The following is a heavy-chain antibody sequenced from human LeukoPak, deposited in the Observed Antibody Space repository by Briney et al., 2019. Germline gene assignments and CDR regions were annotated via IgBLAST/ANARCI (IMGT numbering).Heavy chain of an antibody. D-gene: IGHD3-16*01. J-gene: IGHJ6*02. V-gene: IGHV3-7*03. Sequence: GGSLRLSCAASGFTFSSHWMTWVRQAPGKGLEWVASTNHNGNVIYYVDSVKGRFTISRDNAKNSLYLQMSNLRAEDTAVYFCARGGGLDVWGQGATVTVSS. CDR1: GFTFSSHW. CDR2: TNHNGNVI. CDR3: ARGGGLDV.